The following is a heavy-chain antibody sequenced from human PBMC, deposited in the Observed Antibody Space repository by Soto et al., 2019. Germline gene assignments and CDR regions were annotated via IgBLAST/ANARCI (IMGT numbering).Heavy chain of an antibody. D-gene: IGHD6-19*01. CDR3: GRLYSSARKGPPLFDP. V-gene: IGHV2-26*01. CDR2: IFSNDEK. J-gene: IGHJ5*02. CDR1: GFSLSNARMG. Sequence: QVTLKESGPVLVKPTETLTLTCTVSGFSLSNARMGVSWIRQPPGKALEWLAHIFSNDEKSYSTSLKSRLTISKDNSKSQVVLIMTNMDPVDTATYYCGRLYSSARKGPPLFDPWGQGTLVTVSS.